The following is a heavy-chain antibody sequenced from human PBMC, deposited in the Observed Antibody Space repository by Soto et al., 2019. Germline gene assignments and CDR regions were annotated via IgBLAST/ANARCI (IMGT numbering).Heavy chain of an antibody. CDR3: AHRRVASGHLDY. D-gene: IGHD3-3*01. J-gene: IGHJ4*02. CDR2: IYWDDDK. CDR1: GFSLSTSGVG. V-gene: IGHV2-5*02. Sequence: QITLRESGPTLVKPTQTLTLTCTFSGFSLSTSGVGVGWIRQPPGRALEWLALIYWDDDKRYSPSLKSRVTMSNDTSKNPVVLLVTYMYLVVTATYARAHRRVASGHLDYWGQGTLVTVST.